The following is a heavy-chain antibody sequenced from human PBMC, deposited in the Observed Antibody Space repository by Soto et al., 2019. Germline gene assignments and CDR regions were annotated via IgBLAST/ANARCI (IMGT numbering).Heavy chain of an antibody. J-gene: IGHJ4*01. Sequence: GGSLRLSCAASGFTFSNYAMSWVRQAPGKGLEWVSTISGTGGSPYYADFVKGRFTVSRDNSENTLYLQLNSLTVEDTAVYFCAKGQWLVFYFDYWGHGTLVTVPT. CDR2: ISGTGGSP. V-gene: IGHV3-23*01. D-gene: IGHD6-19*01. CDR3: AKGQWLVFYFDY. CDR1: GFTFSNYA.